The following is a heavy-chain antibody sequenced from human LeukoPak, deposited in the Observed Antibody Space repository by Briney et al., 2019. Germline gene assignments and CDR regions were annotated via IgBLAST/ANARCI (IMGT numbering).Heavy chain of an antibody. CDR3: ARDLGGLYDILTASWFDP. V-gene: IGHV1-2*02. Sequence: ASVKVSCKASGYTFTGYYMHWVRQAPGQGLEWMGWINPNSGGTNYAQKFQGRVTMTRDTSISTAYMELSRLRSDDTAVYYCARDLGGLYDILTASWFDPWGQGTLVTISS. J-gene: IGHJ5*02. CDR2: INPNSGGT. D-gene: IGHD3-9*01. CDR1: GYTFTGYY.